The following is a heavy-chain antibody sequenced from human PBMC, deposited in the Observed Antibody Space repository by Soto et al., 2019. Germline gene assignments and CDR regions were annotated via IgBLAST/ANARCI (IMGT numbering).Heavy chain of an antibody. J-gene: IGHJ3*02. Sequence: QVQLQESGPGLVKPSQTLSPTCSVSGDSISRIDYYWTWIRQHPEKGLEWMGNVYFRGNTYYSPSLESRLTISVDTFKNQCSRKLTSVTASDTAVYYCARVGGSYDSGGYLIWGAFDIWGQGTMVTVSS. CDR2: VYFRGNT. V-gene: IGHV4-31*03. CDR1: GDSISRIDYY. CDR3: ARVGGSYDSGGYLIWGAFDI. D-gene: IGHD3-22*01.